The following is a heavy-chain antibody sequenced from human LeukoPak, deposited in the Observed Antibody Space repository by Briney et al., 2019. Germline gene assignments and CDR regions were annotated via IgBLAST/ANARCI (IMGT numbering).Heavy chain of an antibody. Sequence: SVKVSCKASGDTFNSYAISWVRQAPGQGFEWMAGIIPIFRTTNYAQKFQDRVTITADKSTTTAYMELSSLRSEDTAVYYCARDNSMEDTAWWFDPWGQGTLVTVSS. V-gene: IGHV1-69*06. J-gene: IGHJ5*02. CDR2: IIPIFRTT. D-gene: IGHD1-1*01. CDR1: GDTFNSYA. CDR3: ARDNSMEDTAWWFDP.